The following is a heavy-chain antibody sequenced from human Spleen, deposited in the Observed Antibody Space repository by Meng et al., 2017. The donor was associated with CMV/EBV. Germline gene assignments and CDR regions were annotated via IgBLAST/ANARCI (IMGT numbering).Heavy chain of an antibody. CDR2: ISAKNGDT. D-gene: IGHD3-16*01. Sequence: SCKASGYKFTSYVFDWVRQAPGRGLGWMGRISAKNGDTNYAQRFQHRATLTTDTSTSAAYLELWSLESDDTAIYYCARGGGEYDFDYWGQGTLVTVSS. CDR3: ARGGGEYDFDY. V-gene: IGHV1-18*01. CDR1: GYKFTSYV. J-gene: IGHJ4*02.